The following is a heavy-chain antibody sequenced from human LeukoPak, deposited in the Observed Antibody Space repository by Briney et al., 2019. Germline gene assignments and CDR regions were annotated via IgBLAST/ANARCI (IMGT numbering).Heavy chain of an antibody. CDR1: GYTLTELS. Sequence: ASVKVSCKVSGYTLTELSMHWVRQAPGKGLEWMGGFDPEDGETIYAQKFQGRVTMTEDTSTDTAYMELRSLRSDDTAVYYCARVFYCSSTSCSYYFDYWGQGTLVTVSS. CDR3: ARVFYCSSTSCSYYFDY. D-gene: IGHD2-2*01. J-gene: IGHJ4*02. V-gene: IGHV1-24*01. CDR2: FDPEDGET.